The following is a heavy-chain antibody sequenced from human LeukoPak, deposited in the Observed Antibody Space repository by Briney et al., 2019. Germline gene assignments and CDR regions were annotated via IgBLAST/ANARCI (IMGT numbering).Heavy chain of an antibody. D-gene: IGHD1-1*01. Sequence: GGSLRLSCAASGFTFSSYSMNWVRQAPGKGLEWVSSISSSSSYIYYADSVKGRFTISRDNAKNSLYLQMNSLRAEDTAVYYCAREQLPERYFDLWGRGTLVTVSS. CDR1: GFTFSSYS. V-gene: IGHV3-21*01. CDR3: AREQLPERYFDL. CDR2: ISSSSSYI. J-gene: IGHJ2*01.